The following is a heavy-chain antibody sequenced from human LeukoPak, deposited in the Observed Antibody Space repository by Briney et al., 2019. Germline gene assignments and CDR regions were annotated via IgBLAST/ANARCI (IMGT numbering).Heavy chain of an antibody. CDR2: IYSRGNT. Sequence: SETLSLTCSVSGASINSHSWTWIRQSPGMGLEWIGYIYSRGNTNYNPSLKSRVTISVDTSKNQLSLNLTSVTAADTAVYYCASYSGRIRGQFDYWGQGTLVTVSS. CDR3: ASYSGRIRGQFDY. V-gene: IGHV4-59*11. J-gene: IGHJ4*02. CDR1: GASINSHS. D-gene: IGHD2-15*01.